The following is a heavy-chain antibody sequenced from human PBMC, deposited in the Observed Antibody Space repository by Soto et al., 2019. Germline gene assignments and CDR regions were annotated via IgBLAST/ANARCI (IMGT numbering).Heavy chain of an antibody. D-gene: IGHD6-13*01. CDR3: ARDDYSSSSALGY. Sequence: ASVKVSCKASGYTFTGYYMHWVRQAPGQGLEWMGWINPNSGGTNYAQKFQGWVTMTRDTSISTAYMELSRLRSDDTAVYYCARDDYSSSSALGYWGQGTLVTVS. CDR2: INPNSGGT. CDR1: GYTFTGYY. V-gene: IGHV1-2*04. J-gene: IGHJ4*02.